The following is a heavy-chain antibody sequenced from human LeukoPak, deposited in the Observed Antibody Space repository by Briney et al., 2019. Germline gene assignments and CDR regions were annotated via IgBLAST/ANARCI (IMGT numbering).Heavy chain of an antibody. CDR3: ARVPEYDSSGYYPYYFDY. J-gene: IGHJ4*02. CDR1: GGTFSSYA. D-gene: IGHD3-22*01. V-gene: IGHV1-69*05. Sequence: SVKVSCKASGGTFSSYAISWVRQAPGQGLEWMGRIIPIFGTANYAQKFQGRVTITTDESTSTAYMELSSLRSEDTALYYCARVPEYDSSGYYPYYFDYWGQGTLVTVSS. CDR2: IIPIFGTA.